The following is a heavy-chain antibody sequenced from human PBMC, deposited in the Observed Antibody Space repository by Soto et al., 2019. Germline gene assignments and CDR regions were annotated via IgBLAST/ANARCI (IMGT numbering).Heavy chain of an antibody. V-gene: IGHV1-46*01. CDR2: INPSGGST. CDR3: ARVAAAGLYFDY. J-gene: IGHJ4*02. D-gene: IGHD6-13*01. Sequence: GASVKLSCKASGYTFTSYYMHWVRQAPGQGLEWMGIINPSGGSTSYAQKFQGRVTMTRDTSTSTVYMELSSLRSEDTAVYYCARVAAAGLYFDYWGQGTLVTVSS. CDR1: GYTFTSYY.